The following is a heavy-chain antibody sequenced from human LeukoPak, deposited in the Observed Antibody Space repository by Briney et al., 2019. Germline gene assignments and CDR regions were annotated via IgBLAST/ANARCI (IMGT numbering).Heavy chain of an antibody. CDR1: AFTFSRYA. J-gene: IGHJ5*02. D-gene: IGHD3-22*01. Sequence: GGSLRLSCAASAFTFSRYAMSWVRQAPGKGLEWVSTISGRGGGTYFADSVKGRFSISRDNAKNALYLQMNSLRAEDTAVYFCSSGMIAWGKGTLVTVAS. V-gene: IGHV3-23*01. CDR2: ISGRGGGT. CDR3: SSGMIA.